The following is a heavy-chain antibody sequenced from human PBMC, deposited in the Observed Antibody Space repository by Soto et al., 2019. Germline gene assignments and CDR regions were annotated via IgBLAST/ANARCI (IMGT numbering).Heavy chain of an antibody. Sequence: SRTLSPTCAISGDSVSSNSAAWNWIRQSPSRGLEWLGRTYYRSKWYNDYAVSVKSRITINPDTSKNQFSLQLNSVTPEDTAVYYCARASSIAARLLVYNWFDPWGQGTLVTVS. CDR3: ARASSIAARLLVYNWFDP. J-gene: IGHJ5*02. V-gene: IGHV6-1*01. CDR1: GDSVSSNSAA. CDR2: TYYRSKWYN. D-gene: IGHD6-6*01.